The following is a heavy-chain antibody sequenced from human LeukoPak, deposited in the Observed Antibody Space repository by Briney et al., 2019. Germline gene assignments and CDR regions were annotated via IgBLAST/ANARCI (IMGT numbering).Heavy chain of an antibody. CDR1: GYTFTGYY. Sequence: GASVTVSCKASGYTFTGYYMHWVRQAPGQGLEWMGWISAYNGNTNYAQKLQGRVTMTTDTSTSTAYMELRSLRSDDTAVYYCAREVGATTLFYWGQGTLVTVSS. CDR2: ISAYNGNT. D-gene: IGHD1-26*01. V-gene: IGHV1-18*04. J-gene: IGHJ4*02. CDR3: AREVGATTLFY.